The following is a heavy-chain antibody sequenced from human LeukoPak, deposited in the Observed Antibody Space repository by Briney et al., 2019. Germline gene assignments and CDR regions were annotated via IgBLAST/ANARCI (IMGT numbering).Heavy chain of an antibody. CDR3: ARDLGYYDNGGSDYGMDV. CDR1: GYTFTSYG. V-gene: IGHV1-18*01. J-gene: IGHJ6*02. Sequence: ASVKVSCKASGYTFTSYGISWVRQAPGQGLERMGWISAYNGNTNYAQKLQGRVTMTTDTSTSTAYMELRSLRSDDTAVYYCARDLGYYDNGGSDYGMDVWGQGTTVTVSS. D-gene: IGHD3-22*01. CDR2: ISAYNGNT.